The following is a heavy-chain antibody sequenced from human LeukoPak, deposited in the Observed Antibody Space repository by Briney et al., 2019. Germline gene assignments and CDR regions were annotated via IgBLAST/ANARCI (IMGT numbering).Heavy chain of an antibody. J-gene: IGHJ4*02. CDR2: IIPIFGTA. CDR3: AREQVDTAMVTDY. CDR1: GGTFSSYA. Sequence: SVKVSCKASGGTFSSYAISWVRQAPGQGLEWMGRIIPIFGTANYAQKFQGRVTITTDESTSTAYMELSSLRSEDTAVCYCAREQVDTAMVTDYWGQGTLVTVSS. D-gene: IGHD5-18*01. V-gene: IGHV1-69*05.